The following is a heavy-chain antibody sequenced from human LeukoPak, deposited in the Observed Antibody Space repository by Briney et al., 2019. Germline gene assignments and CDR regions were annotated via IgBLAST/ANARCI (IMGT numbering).Heavy chain of an antibody. V-gene: IGHV3-7*01. D-gene: IGHD4-17*01. CDR3: ARYGVFDY. CDR2: INQDGSEK. CDR1: GFTFSSYW. J-gene: IGHJ4*02. Sequence: GGSLRLSCAASGFTFSSYWMSWVRQAPGKGLEWVADINQDGSEKYYVDSVKGRFTIYRDNAKNSLYLQMNSLRAEETAVYYCARYGVFDYWGQGTLVTVSS.